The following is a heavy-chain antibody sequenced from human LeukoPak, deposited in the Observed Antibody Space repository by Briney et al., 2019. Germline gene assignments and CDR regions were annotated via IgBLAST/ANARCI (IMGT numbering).Heavy chain of an antibody. D-gene: IGHD2-2*01. J-gene: IGHJ4*02. Sequence: GASVKVSCKASGYTFTSYYMHWVRQAPGQGLEWMGIINPSGGSTSYAQKFQGRVTMTRDTSTSTVYMELSSLRSEDTAVYYCAAPYCSSTSCYEAFDYWGQGTLVTVSS. CDR2: INPSGGST. V-gene: IGHV1-46*01. CDR3: AAPYCSSTSCYEAFDY. CDR1: GYTFTSYY.